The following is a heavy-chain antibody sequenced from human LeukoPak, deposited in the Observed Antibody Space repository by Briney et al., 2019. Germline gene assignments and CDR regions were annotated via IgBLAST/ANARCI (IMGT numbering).Heavy chain of an antibody. CDR3: VRVRPLGPNAETYYYGSGSYYRYYYYGMDV. V-gene: IGHV4-34*01. CDR1: GGFFSGYY. CDR2: INHSGST. J-gene: IGHJ6*02. Sequence: SETLSLTCAVYGGFFSGYYWSWIRQPPGKGLEWIGVINHSGSTNYNPSLKSRVTISVDTSKNQFSLKLSSVTAADTAVYYCVRVRPLGPNAETYYYGSGSYYRYYYYGMDVWGRGTTVTVSS. D-gene: IGHD3-10*01.